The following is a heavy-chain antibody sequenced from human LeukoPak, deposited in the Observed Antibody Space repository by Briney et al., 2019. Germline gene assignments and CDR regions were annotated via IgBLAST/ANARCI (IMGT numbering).Heavy chain of an antibody. J-gene: IGHJ5*02. CDR1: GFTFDDYG. Sequence: GGSLRLSCAASGFTFDDYGMSWVRQAPGKGLEWVSGINWNGGSTGYADSVKGRFTISRDNAKNSLYLQMNRLRPDDTAVYYCARVRPGWFDPWGQGTLVTVSS. CDR2: INWNGGST. CDR3: ARVRPGWFDP. V-gene: IGHV3-20*04.